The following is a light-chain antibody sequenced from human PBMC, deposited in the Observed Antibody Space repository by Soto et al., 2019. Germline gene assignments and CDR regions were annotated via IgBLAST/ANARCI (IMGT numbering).Light chain of an antibody. V-gene: IGKV3-15*01. CDR1: QNIRSS. J-gene: IGKJ2*01. Sequence: EVVMTQSPASLSASPGERVTLSCRASQNIRSSLAWYQQRPGQAPRLLIYDASTRATGIPPRFSGGGSGTEFTVTISSLQSEDFAIYYCQQYDIWPPYTFGQGTKADIK. CDR2: DAS. CDR3: QQYDIWPPYT.